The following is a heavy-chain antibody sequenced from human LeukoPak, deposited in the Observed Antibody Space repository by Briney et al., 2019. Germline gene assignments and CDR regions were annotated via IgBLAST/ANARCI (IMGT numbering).Heavy chain of an antibody. J-gene: IGHJ4*02. CDR2: ISGSDRTT. CDR1: GFTFSRFA. Sequence: PGGSLRLSCEASGFTFSRFAMSWVRQAPGKGLEWGASISGSDRTTYYADSVKGRFTISRDNSKNILYLQMNSLRADDTALYYCAKDGNYLDSSGYLIPFDYWGLGTLVTVSS. D-gene: IGHD3-22*01. CDR3: AKDGNYLDSSGYLIPFDY. V-gene: IGHV3-23*01.